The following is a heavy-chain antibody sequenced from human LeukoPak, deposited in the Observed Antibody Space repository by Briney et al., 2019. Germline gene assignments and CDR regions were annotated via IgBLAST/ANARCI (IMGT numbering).Heavy chain of an antibody. Sequence: SVKVSCKASGDTFTGYAMNWVRQAPGQGLEWMGRINPILGRTNYAQKFQGRVTITADKSTSTAYMELSSLRSDDTAVYYCATLPLTYDSLTGYCFYFWGQGTLVTVSS. J-gene: IGHJ4*02. CDR3: ATLPLTYDSLTGYCFYF. CDR1: GDTFTGYA. V-gene: IGHV1-69*04. D-gene: IGHD3-9*01. CDR2: INPILGRT.